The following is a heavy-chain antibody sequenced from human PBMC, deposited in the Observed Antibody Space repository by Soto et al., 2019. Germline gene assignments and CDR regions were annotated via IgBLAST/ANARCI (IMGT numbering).Heavy chain of an antibody. D-gene: IGHD6-6*01. J-gene: IGHJ6*02. Sequence: QLQLQESGPGLVKPSETLSLTCTVSGGSISSSSYYWGWIRQPPGKGLEWIGSIYYSGSTYYNPSLKSRVTISVDTSKNQFSLKLSSVTAADTAVYYCARHLREAARLGVYYYYYGMDVWGQGTTVTVSS. CDR2: IYYSGST. V-gene: IGHV4-39*01. CDR1: GGSISSSSYY. CDR3: ARHLREAARLGVYYYYYGMDV.